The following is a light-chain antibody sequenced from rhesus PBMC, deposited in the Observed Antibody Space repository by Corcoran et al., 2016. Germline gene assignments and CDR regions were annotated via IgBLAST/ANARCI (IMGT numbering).Light chain of an antibody. CDR3: QQYYTLPYN. CDR1: QAISSF. V-gene: IGKV1-25*01. J-gene: IGKJ2*01. CDR2: YAT. Sequence: DIQMTQSPSSVSASVGDRVTITCRASQAISSFLAWYQQKTGEAPRLLISYATTLQKGVPSRFSGSGSGADFSLTISSLQPEDFATYYCQQYYTLPYNFGQGTKVEIK.